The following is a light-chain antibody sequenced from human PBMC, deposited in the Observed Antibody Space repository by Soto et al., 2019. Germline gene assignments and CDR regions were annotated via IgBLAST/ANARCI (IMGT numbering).Light chain of an antibody. V-gene: IGKV3-15*01. CDR3: QPYNNWPPLT. J-gene: IGKJ4*01. CDR2: GAS. Sequence: EIVMTQSPATLSVSPGERATLSCRASQSVSSNLAWYQQKPDQAPRLLIYGASTRATGIPARFSGSGSGTEFTLAISSLQSEDFAVYYCQPYNNWPPLTFGGGTKVEIK. CDR1: QSVSSN.